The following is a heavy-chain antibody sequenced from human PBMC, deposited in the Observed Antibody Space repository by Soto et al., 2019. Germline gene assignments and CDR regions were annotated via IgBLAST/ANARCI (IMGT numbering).Heavy chain of an antibody. CDR1: GFTFSSFA. D-gene: IGHD6-13*01. J-gene: IGHJ4*02. V-gene: IGHV3-23*01. Sequence: EMQLLESGGGLVQPGGSLRLSCAASGFTFSSFAMSWVRQAPGKGLDWVSAISGSGGSTYSADSVKGRFTISRDNSKNTLYLQMSSLRAEETAVYYCARGFSAGKGSPPDCCGQGSLVTVSS. CDR2: ISGSGGST. CDR3: ARGFSAGKGSPPDC.